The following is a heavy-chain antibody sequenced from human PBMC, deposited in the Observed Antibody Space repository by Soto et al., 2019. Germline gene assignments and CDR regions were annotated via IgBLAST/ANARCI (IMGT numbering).Heavy chain of an antibody. CDR3: ARVPDSSGCYGYFQH. V-gene: IGHV1-18*01. Sequence: ASVKVSCKASGYTFTSYGISWVRQAPGQGLEWMGWISAYNGNTNYAQKLQGRVTMTTDTSTSTAYMELRSLRSDDTAVYYCARVPDSSGCYGYFQHWGQGTLVTVSS. CDR1: GYTFTSYG. D-gene: IGHD6-19*01. J-gene: IGHJ1*01. CDR2: ISAYNGNT.